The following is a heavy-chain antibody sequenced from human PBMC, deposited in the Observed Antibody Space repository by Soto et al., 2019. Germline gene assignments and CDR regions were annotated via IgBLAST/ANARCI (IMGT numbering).Heavy chain of an antibody. V-gene: IGHV1-46*01. D-gene: IGHD2-2*02. J-gene: IGHJ6*02. CDR1: GYTFTSYY. CDR3: ARDQRPATAIPGMDV. CDR2: INPSGGST. Sequence: ASVKVSCKASGYTFTSYYMHWVRQAPGQGLEWMGIINPSGGSTSYAQKFQGRVTMTRDTSTSTVYMELSSLRSEDTAVYYCARDQRPATAIPGMDVWGQGTTVTVSS.